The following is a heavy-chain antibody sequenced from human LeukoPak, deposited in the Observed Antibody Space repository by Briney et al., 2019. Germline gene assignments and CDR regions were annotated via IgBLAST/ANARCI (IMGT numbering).Heavy chain of an antibody. Sequence: GGSLRLSCAASGFTVSNNYMSWVRQAPGKGLEWVSVIYSGGSSYYADSVKGRFTISRDNSKNTVYLQMNSLRVEDTAVYYCARVTTGGWFDPWGQGTLVTVSS. J-gene: IGHJ5*02. V-gene: IGHV3-66*01. CDR3: ARVTTGGWFDP. CDR1: GFTVSNNY. CDR2: IYSGGSS. D-gene: IGHD4-11*01.